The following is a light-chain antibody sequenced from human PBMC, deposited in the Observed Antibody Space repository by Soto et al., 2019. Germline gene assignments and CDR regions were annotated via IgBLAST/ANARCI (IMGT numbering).Light chain of an antibody. J-gene: IGKJ1*01. CDR1: QSISSW. CDR3: QQYNDSWT. Sequence: DIQMTQSPSTLSASVGDRVTITCRASQSISSWLAWYQQKPGKAPKLLIYKASTLQSGVPSRFSGSGSGTEFTLAISSLQPDDSATYYCQQYNDSWTFGQGTKV. CDR2: KAS. V-gene: IGKV1-5*03.